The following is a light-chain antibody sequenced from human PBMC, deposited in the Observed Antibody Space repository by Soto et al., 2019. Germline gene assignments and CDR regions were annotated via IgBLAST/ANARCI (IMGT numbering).Light chain of an antibody. Sequence: DIQMTQSPSSLSASVGDRVTITCRASQSISNYLNWYQQKPGKAPKLLIYAASSLQSGVPSRFGGSGSGTEFTLTISSLQPEDFATYYCQQSYSAPWTFGQGTKVEIK. J-gene: IGKJ1*01. V-gene: IGKV1-39*01. CDR3: QQSYSAPWT. CDR1: QSISNY. CDR2: AAS.